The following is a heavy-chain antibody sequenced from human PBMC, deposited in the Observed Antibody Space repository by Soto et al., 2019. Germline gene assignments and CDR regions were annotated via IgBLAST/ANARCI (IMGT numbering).Heavy chain of an antibody. J-gene: IGHJ5*02. CDR1: GGSISSYY. CDR3: VRVNRLNSYGSGSYYLGSWWFEP. Sequence: SETLSLTCTVSGGSISSYYWSWIRQPPGKGLEWIGYIYYSGSTNYNPSLKSRGTISVDTSKNQFSLKLSSVTAADTAVYYWVRVNRLNSYGSGSYYLGSWWFEPWGQGTLVTVSS. V-gene: IGHV4-59*01. CDR2: IYYSGST. D-gene: IGHD3-10*01.